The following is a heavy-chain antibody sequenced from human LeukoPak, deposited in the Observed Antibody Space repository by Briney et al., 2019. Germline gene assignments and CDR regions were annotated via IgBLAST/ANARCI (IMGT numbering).Heavy chain of an antibody. V-gene: IGHV5-51*01. CDR2: IYPGDSDT. CDR1: GYSLTSYW. D-gene: IGHD3-3*01. Sequence: GESLKISCKGSGYSLTSYWIGWVRQMPGKGLEWMGIIYPGDSDTRYSPSFQGQVTISADKSISTAYLQWSSLKASDPAMYYCARHDAITIFGVVDYWGQGTLVTVSS. CDR3: ARHDAITIFGVVDY. J-gene: IGHJ4*02.